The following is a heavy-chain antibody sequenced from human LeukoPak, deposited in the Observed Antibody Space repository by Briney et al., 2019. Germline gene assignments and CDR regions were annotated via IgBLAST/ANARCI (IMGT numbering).Heavy chain of an antibody. J-gene: IGHJ4*02. V-gene: IGHV4-4*07. Sequence: SETLSLTCTVSGGSINSYYWSWIRQPAGKGLEWIGRIYPSGSTNYNPSLKSRVSMSVDTSKNQFSLKLTSVTAADTAVYYCARGGKATVVTMWGQGILVTVSS. CDR1: GGSINSYY. D-gene: IGHD4-23*01. CDR2: IYPSGST. CDR3: ARGGKATVVTM.